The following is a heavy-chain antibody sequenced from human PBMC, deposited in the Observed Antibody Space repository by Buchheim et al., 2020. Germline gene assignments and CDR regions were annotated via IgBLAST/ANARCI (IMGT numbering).Heavy chain of an antibody. Sequence: QVQLQESGPGLVKPSETLSLTCTVSGGSISSGNYYWTWIRQPPGKGLEWIGYVYYSGSTPSNPSLKSRVSISVDTTKNQFALRLNSMTAADTAVYYCAREVFHWGRGTL. CDR2: VYYSGST. CDR1: GGSISSGNYY. J-gene: IGHJ4*02. D-gene: IGHD2/OR15-2a*01. V-gene: IGHV4-61*01. CDR3: AREVFH.